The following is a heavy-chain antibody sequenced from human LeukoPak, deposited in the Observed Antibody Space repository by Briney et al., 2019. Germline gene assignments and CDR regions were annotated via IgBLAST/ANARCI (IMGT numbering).Heavy chain of an antibody. CDR2: IYYSGST. CDR1: GGSISSYH. V-gene: IGHV4-59*01. Sequence: PLETLSLTCTVSGGSISSYHWSWIRQPPGMGLEWIGYIYYSGSTNYNPSLKSRVTISVDTSKNQFSLKLSSVTAADTAVYYCARWHSHGRYFDYWGQGALVTVSS. D-gene: IGHD1-26*01. J-gene: IGHJ4*02. CDR3: ARWHSHGRYFDY.